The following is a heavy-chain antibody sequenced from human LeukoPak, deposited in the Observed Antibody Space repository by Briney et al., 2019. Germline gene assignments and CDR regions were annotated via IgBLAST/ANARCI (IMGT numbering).Heavy chain of an antibody. CDR2: ISAYNGNT. Sequence: ASVTVSCKASGYTFTSYGISWVRQAPGQGLEWMGWISAYNGNTNYAQKLQGRVTMTTDTSTSTAYMELRSLRSDDTAVYYCARVSASDHDSRSADAFDIWGQGTMVTVSS. CDR3: ARVSASDHDSRSADAFDI. J-gene: IGHJ3*02. V-gene: IGHV1-18*01. CDR1: GYTFTSYG. D-gene: IGHD3-22*01.